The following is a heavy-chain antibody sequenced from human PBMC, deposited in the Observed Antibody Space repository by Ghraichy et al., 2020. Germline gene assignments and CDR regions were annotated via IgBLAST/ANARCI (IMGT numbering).Heavy chain of an antibody. Sequence: SETLSLTCTVSGGSVSSGSYYWSWIRQPPGKGLEWIGYIYYSGSTNYNPSLKSRVTISVDTSKNQFSLKLSSVTAADTAVYYCASNLWFGELLSPFLFGYWGQGTLVTVSS. CDR2: IYYSGST. J-gene: IGHJ4*02. CDR3: ASNLWFGELLSPFLFGY. CDR1: GGSVSSGSYY. V-gene: IGHV4-61*01. D-gene: IGHD3-10*01.